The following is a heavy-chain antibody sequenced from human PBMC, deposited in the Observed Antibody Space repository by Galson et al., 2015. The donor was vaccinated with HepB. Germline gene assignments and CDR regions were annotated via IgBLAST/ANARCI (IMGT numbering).Heavy chain of an antibody. J-gene: IGHJ4*02. D-gene: IGHD3-16*01. CDR3: AKGGGAGRWGLRYYFDY. CDR1: GFTFSSYG. V-gene: IGHV3-30*18. Sequence: SLRLSCAASGFTFSSYGMHWVRQAPGKGLEWVAVISYDGSNKYYADSVKGRFTISRDNSKNTLYLQMNSLRAEDTAVYYCAKGGGAGRWGLRYYFDYWGQGTLVTVSS. CDR2: ISYDGSNK.